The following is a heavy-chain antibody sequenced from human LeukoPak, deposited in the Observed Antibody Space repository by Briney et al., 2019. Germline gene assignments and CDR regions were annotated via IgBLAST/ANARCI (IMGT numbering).Heavy chain of an antibody. Sequence: GGSLRLSCAASGFTFSSYSMNWVRQAPGKGLEWVSCISSSSSTIYYAYSVKGRFTISSDNAKNSLYLQMISLRAEDTDVYYCAKTREILRYFDWFGSEPPGPDYGMDVWGQGTTVTVSS. J-gene: IGHJ6*02. CDR1: GFTFSSYS. CDR2: ISSSSSTI. D-gene: IGHD3-9*01. CDR3: AKTREILRYFDWFGSEPPGPDYGMDV. V-gene: IGHV3-48*01.